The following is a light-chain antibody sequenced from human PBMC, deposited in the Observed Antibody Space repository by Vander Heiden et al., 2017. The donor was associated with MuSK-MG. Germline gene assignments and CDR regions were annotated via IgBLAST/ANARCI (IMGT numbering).Light chain of an antibody. CDR3: QQSYSSH. Sequence: DIQMTQSPSSLSASVGDRVTITCRASQSISSYLNWYQQKPGKAPKLLIYAASSLQSGVPSRFSGSGSGTDFTLTSSRLQPEDFATYYCQQSYSSHFGQGTKLEIK. J-gene: IGKJ2*01. CDR1: QSISSY. CDR2: AAS. V-gene: IGKV1-39*01.